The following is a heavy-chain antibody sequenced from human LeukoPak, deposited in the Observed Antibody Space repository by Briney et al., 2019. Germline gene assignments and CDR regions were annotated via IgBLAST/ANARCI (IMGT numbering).Heavy chain of an antibody. V-gene: IGHV3-23*01. CDR1: GFTFSSYS. D-gene: IGHD3-3*01. Sequence: PGGSLRLSCAASGFTFSSYSMSWVRQAPGKGLEWVSGISGSGGSTDYADSVKGRFTISRDNSKNTLYLQMSSLRSEDTAVYYCARGIGNFGNWFDPWGQGTLVTVSS. J-gene: IGHJ5*02. CDR3: ARGIGNFGNWFDP. CDR2: ISGSGGST.